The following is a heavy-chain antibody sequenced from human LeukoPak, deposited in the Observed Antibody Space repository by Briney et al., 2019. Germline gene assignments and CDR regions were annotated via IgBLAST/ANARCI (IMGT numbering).Heavy chain of an antibody. J-gene: IGHJ4*02. Sequence: ASVKVSCKASGYTFTGYYMHWVRQAPGQGLEWMGWINPNSGGTNYAQKFQGRVTMTRDTSISTAYMEQSRLRSDDTAVYYCARVLYGYDSSGYPFDYWGQGTLVTVSS. D-gene: IGHD3-22*01. V-gene: IGHV1-2*02. CDR3: ARVLYGYDSSGYPFDY. CDR1: GYTFTGYY. CDR2: INPNSGGT.